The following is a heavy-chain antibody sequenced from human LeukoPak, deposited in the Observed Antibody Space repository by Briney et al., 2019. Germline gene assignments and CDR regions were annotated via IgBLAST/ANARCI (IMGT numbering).Heavy chain of an antibody. CDR1: GYTLTELS. D-gene: IGHD3-22*01. J-gene: IGHJ4*02. CDR2: FDPEDGET. Sequence: GASVKVSCKVSGYTLTELSMHWVRQAPGKGLEWMGGFDPEDGETIYAQKFQGRVTMTEDTSTDTAYMELSSLRSEDTAVYYCARAVTYYYDSSGYYGENYFDYWGQGTLVTVSS. V-gene: IGHV1-24*01. CDR3: ARAVTYYYDSSGYYGENYFDY.